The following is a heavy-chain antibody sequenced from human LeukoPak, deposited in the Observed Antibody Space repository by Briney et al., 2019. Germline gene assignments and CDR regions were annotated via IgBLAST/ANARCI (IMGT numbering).Heavy chain of an antibody. D-gene: IGHD6-13*01. CDR3: ARDGAAAAAYFDY. J-gene: IGHJ4*02. CDR2: ISSSGSTI. CDR1: GFTFSDYY. Sequence: GGSLRLSCAASGFTFSDYYMSWIRQAPGKGLEWVSYISSSGSTIYYADSVKGRFTISRDNAKNSLYLQVNSLRAEDTAVYYCARDGAAAAAYFDYWGQGTLVTVSS. V-gene: IGHV3-11*01.